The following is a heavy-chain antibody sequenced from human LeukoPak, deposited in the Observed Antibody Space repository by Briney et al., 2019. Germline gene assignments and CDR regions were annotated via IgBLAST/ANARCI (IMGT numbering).Heavy chain of an antibody. Sequence: GGSLRLSCAASGLTFSSHGMHWVRQAPGKGLEWVAVISHDGSRKYYADSVKGRFTVSRDNSKNTLYVQMNSLRAEDTAVYYCAKDRNPYYDISFYHYGMDVWGQGTTVTVSS. D-gene: IGHD3-9*01. CDR1: GLTFSSHG. J-gene: IGHJ6*02. CDR2: ISHDGSRK. V-gene: IGHV3-30*18. CDR3: AKDRNPYYDISFYHYGMDV.